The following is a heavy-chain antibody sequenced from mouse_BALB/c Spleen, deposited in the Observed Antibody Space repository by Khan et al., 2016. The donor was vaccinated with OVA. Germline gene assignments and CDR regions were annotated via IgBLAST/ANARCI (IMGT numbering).Heavy chain of an antibody. J-gene: IGHJ2*01. V-gene: IGHV3-2*02. Sequence: EVQLQESGPGLVKPSQSLSFTCTATGYSIASDYAWNWIRQFPGNKLEWMGFISYSGNTNYNPSLKSRISITRDTSKNQFFLQLNSVTSEDTATYYCARVYGGDFDYWGQGTTLTVSS. CDR3: ARVYGGDFDY. CDR1: GYSIASDYA. CDR2: ISYSGNT. D-gene: IGHD1-1*01.